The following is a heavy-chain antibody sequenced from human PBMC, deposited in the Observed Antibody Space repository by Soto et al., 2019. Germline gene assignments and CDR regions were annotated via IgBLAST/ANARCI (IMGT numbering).Heavy chain of an antibody. CDR1: GVSISSSNW. V-gene: IGHV4-4*02. D-gene: IGHD1-26*01. CDR2: IYHSGST. Sequence: ASETLSLTCSVSGVSISSSNWWSWVRQPPGKGLEWIGEIYHSGSTNYDPSLKSRVTISVDKSKNQFSLKLSSVTAADTAVYYCARISGSYYYGMDVWGQGTTVT. CDR3: ARISGSYYYGMDV. J-gene: IGHJ6*02.